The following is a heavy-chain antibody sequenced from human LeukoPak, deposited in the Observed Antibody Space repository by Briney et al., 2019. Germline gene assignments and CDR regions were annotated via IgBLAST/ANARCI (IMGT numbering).Heavy chain of an antibody. Sequence: PGGSLRLSCAASGFTFSSYAMSWVRQAPGKGLEWVSAISGSGGSTYYADSVKGRFTISRDNSKNTLYLQMNSLRAEDTAVYYCAKAGRGSGSYYAPPPSLKGFDYWGQGTLVTVSS. V-gene: IGHV3-23*01. J-gene: IGHJ4*02. D-gene: IGHD3-10*01. CDR3: AKAGRGSGSYYAPPPSLKGFDY. CDR1: GFTFSSYA. CDR2: ISGSGGST.